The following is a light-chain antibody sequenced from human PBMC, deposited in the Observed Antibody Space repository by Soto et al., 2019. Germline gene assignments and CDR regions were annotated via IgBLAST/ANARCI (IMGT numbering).Light chain of an antibody. V-gene: IGKV3-20*01. Sequence: EIVLTQSPGTLSLSPGERTTLSCRARQTVSSSHLAWYQQKPGQAPNLLIYGASSRATGIPDRFSGSGSGTDFTLTISRLEPEDFAVYYCQHYGSSPRTFGGGTKVDIK. CDR2: GAS. CDR3: QHYGSSPRT. CDR1: QTVSSSH. J-gene: IGKJ4*01.